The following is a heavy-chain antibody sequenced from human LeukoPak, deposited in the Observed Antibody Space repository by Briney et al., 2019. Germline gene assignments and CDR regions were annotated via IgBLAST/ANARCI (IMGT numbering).Heavy chain of an antibody. V-gene: IGHV3-53*01. D-gene: IGHD4/OR15-4a*01. CDR2: IYSDNT. CDR1: GFTVSSNS. Sequence: GGSLRLTCTVSGFTVSSNSMSWVRQAPRKGLEWVSFIYSDNTHYSDSVKGRFTISRDNSKNTLYLQMNSLRAEDTAVYYCARRAGAYSHPYDYWGQGTLVTVSS. CDR3: ARRAGAYSHPYDY. J-gene: IGHJ4*02.